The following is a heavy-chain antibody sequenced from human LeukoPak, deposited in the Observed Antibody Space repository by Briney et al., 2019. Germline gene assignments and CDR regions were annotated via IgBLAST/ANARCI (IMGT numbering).Heavy chain of an antibody. Sequence: PGGSLRLSCAASGFTFSSYEMNWVRQAPGKGLEWVSYISSSGSTIYYADSVKGRFTISRDNAKNSLYLQMNSLRAEDTAGYYCARGWVPAAMGYWGEGNLVTVSS. V-gene: IGHV3-48*03. CDR2: ISSSGSTI. CDR1: GFTFSSYE. J-gene: IGHJ4*02. D-gene: IGHD2-2*01. CDR3: ARGWVPAAMGY.